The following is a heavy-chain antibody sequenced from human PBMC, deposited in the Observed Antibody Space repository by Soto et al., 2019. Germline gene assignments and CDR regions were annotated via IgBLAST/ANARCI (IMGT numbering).Heavy chain of an antibody. D-gene: IGHD3-3*01. J-gene: IGHJ4*02. CDR3: AKDLEVTIFGVVIIGTFDY. CDR1: GFTFSSYA. CDR2: ISGSGGST. V-gene: IGHV3-23*01. Sequence: GGSLRLSCAASGFTFSSYAMSWVRQAPGKGLEWVSAISGSGGSTYYADSVKGRFTISRDNSKNTLYLQMNSLRAEDTAVYYCAKDLEVTIFGVVIIGTFDYWGQGTLVTVSS.